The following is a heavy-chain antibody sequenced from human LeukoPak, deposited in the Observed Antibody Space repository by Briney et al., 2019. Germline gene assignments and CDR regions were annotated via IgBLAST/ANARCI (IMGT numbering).Heavy chain of an antibody. D-gene: IGHD4-11*01. CDR2: ISSSGSTT. V-gene: IGHV3-11*04. J-gene: IGHJ6*03. Sequence: GGSLRLSCAASGFTFSDYYMSWIRQAPGKGLEWVSYISSSGSTTYYADSVKGRFTISRDNAKNSLYLQMNSLRAEDTAVYYCARDPKTTEGYYYYYMDVWGKGTTVTVSS. CDR1: GFTFSDYY. CDR3: ARDPKTTEGYYYYYMDV.